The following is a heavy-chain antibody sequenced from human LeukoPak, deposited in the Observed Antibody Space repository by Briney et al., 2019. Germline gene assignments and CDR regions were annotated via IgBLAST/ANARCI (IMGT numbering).Heavy chain of an antibody. CDR3: ARAGGGSGYYSFDY. V-gene: IGHV4-31*03. J-gene: IGHJ4*02. CDR2: IYYSGST. CDR1: GGSISSGGYY. D-gene: IGHD3-3*01. Sequence: SETLSLTCTVSGGSISSGGYYWSWIRQHPGKGLEWIGYIYYSGSTYYNPSLKSRVTMSVDTSKNQFSLKLSSVTAADTAVYYCARAGGGSGYYSFDYWGQGTLVTVSS.